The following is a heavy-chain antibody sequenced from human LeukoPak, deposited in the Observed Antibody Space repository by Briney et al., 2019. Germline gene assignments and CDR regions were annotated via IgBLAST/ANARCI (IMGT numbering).Heavy chain of an antibody. CDR2: INPNSGGT. CDR1: GYTFTGYY. J-gene: IGHJ1*01. V-gene: IGHV1-2*02. D-gene: IGHD3-22*01. CDR3: ARGYYDGSDFEYFQH. Sequence: ASVKVSCKASGYTFTGYYMHWVRQAPGQGLEWMGWINPNSGGTYYTQKFQGRVTMTRDTSISTAYMELSRLKSDDTAVYYCARGYYDGSDFEYFQHWGQGTLVTVSS.